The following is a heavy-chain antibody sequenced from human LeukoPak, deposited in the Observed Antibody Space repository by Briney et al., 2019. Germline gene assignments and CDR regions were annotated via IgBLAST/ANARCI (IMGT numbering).Heavy chain of an antibody. CDR2: IYSGGNT. CDR1: GFTVSSNY. D-gene: IGHD4-17*01. J-gene: IGHJ4*02. CDR3: AREGYGDYSFDY. V-gene: IGHV3-66*01. Sequence: GGSLRLSCAASGFTVSSNYMSWVRQAPGKGLEWVSVIYSGGNTYYADSVKGRFTISRDNSKNTLYLQMNSLRAEDTAVYYCAREGYGDYSFDYWGQGTLVTVSS.